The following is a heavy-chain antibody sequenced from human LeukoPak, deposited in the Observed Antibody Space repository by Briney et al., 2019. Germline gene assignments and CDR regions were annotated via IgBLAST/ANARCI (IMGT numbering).Heavy chain of an antibody. Sequence: PSETLSLTCTVSGGSISSSSYYWGWIRQPPGKGLEWVSSISSSSSYIYYADSVKGRFTISRDNAKNSLYLQMNSLRAEDTAVYYCATGVVDPRYYYYYMDVWGKGTTVTVSS. J-gene: IGHJ6*03. CDR3: ATGVVDPRYYYYYMDV. V-gene: IGHV3-21*01. D-gene: IGHD2-21*01. CDR1: GGSISSSS. CDR2: ISSSSSYI.